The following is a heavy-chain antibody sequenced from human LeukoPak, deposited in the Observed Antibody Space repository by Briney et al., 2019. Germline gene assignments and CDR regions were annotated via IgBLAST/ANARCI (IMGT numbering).Heavy chain of an antibody. V-gene: IGHV4-39*01. J-gene: IGHJ4*02. CDR3: ARRFARGLDY. D-gene: IGHD3-3*01. CDR2: IYYSGST. Sequence: PSETLSLTCTVSGGSISSSSYYWGWIRQPPGKGLEWIGSIYYSGSTYYNPSLKSRVTISVDTSKNQFSLKLSSVTAADTAVYYCARRFARGLDYWGQGTLVTVSS. CDR1: GGSISSSSYY.